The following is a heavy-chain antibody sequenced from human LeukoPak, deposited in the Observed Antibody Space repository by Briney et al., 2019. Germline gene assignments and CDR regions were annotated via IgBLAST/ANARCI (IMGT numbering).Heavy chain of an antibody. CDR2: IFSGNNA. J-gene: IGHJ5*02. V-gene: IGHV3-53*01. D-gene: IGHD2-2*01. Sequence: GGSLRLSCAASGFTVSSKYMGWARQAPGKGLEWVSIIFSGNNAYYVDSVKGRFTTSRDNSKNTVYLQMNSLRAEDTAVYYCARDFGLGYCDSTSCYGWFDPWGQGTLVTVSS. CDR3: ARDFGLGYCDSTSCYGWFDP. CDR1: GFTVSSKY.